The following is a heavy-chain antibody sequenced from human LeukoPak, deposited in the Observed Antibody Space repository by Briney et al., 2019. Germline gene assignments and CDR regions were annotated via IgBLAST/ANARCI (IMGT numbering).Heavy chain of an antibody. CDR3: VRDDTRYSGSPDY. Sequence: PGGSLRLSCAASGFSFSIYWMTWVRQAPGKGLEWVAIIKQDGSEKYHVDSVKGRFTISRDNAKNSLYLQMNSLRVEDTAVYYCVRDDTRYSGSPDYWGQGTLVTVSS. CDR1: GFSFSIYW. V-gene: IGHV3-7*03. D-gene: IGHD1-26*01. CDR2: IKQDGSEK. J-gene: IGHJ4*02.